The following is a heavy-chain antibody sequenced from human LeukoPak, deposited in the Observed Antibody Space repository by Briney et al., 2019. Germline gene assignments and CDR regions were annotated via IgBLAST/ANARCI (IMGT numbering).Heavy chain of an antibody. D-gene: IGHD3-10*01. V-gene: IGHV3-23*01. CDR2: ISDTGGTT. CDR3: AKDLRFGPG. CDR1: GFTFSSSA. J-gene: IGHJ4*02. Sequence: GGSLRLSCAASGFTFSSSAMTWVRQAPGKGLEWVSTISDTGGTTYYADSVKGRFSISRDNSKNTVYLQMIRLGAEDTALYYCAKDLRFGPGWGQGTLVTVSS.